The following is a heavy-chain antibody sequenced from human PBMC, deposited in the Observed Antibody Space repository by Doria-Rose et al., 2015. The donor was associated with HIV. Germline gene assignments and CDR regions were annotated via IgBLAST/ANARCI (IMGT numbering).Heavy chain of an antibody. J-gene: IGHJ4*02. CDR1: GFTFTSYY. Sequence: QVQLVQSGAEVKKPGASVRVSCKASGFTFTSYYVHWVRQAPGQGLEWMGIINPSDSTTSYAQKFQGRVPLTRDTSTSTVYMELSSLRSEDSAVYYCARAVRNGWNELEDYWGQGTLVTVSS. V-gene: IGHV1-46*01. CDR2: INPSDSTT. CDR3: ARAVRNGWNELEDY. D-gene: IGHD1-1*01.